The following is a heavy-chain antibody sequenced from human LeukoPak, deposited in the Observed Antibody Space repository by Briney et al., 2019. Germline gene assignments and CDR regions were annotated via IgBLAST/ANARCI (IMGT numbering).Heavy chain of an antibody. CDR1: GVSISSGGYY. J-gene: IGHJ5*02. CDR3: ARNGITGTTGWFDP. CDR2: IYHSGST. Sequence: PSQTLSLTCTVSGVSISSGGYYWSWIRQPPGKGLEWIGYIYHSGSTYYNPSLKSRVTISLDRSKNQFSLKLSSVTAADTAVYYCARNGITGTTGWFDPWGQGTLVTVSS. D-gene: IGHD1-7*01. V-gene: IGHV4-30-2*01.